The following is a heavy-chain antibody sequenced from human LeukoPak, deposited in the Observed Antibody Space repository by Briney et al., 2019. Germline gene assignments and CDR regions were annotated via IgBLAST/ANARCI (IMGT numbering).Heavy chain of an antibody. Sequence: SETLSLTCTVSGGSISPYYWTWIRQPPGKGLDSIGYIYYTGSTNYSPSLKSRVTISLDTSRSQFSLKLSSVTAADTAVYYCARVPPPLDSFGADSWGQGTLVTVSS. V-gene: IGHV4-59*01. J-gene: IGHJ5*02. CDR1: GGSISPYY. D-gene: IGHD3-10*01. CDR2: IYYTGST. CDR3: ARVPPPLDSFGADS.